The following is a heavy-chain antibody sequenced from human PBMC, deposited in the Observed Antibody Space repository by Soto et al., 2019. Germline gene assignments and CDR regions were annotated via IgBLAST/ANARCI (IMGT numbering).Heavy chain of an antibody. Sequence: QVQLVQSGAEVKKPGASVKASGKPSGYTFTVFGLTWVRKAPGQGLEWMGWISAYNDNTNYAQNLQGRFTLTTDTSTTTAYMELTSLRSDDTAVYYCARGGVRVIWFDPWGQGTLVTVSS. V-gene: IGHV1-18*01. J-gene: IGHJ5*02. CDR1: GYTFTVFG. CDR2: ISAYNDNT. CDR3: ARGGVRVIWFDP. D-gene: IGHD3-10*01.